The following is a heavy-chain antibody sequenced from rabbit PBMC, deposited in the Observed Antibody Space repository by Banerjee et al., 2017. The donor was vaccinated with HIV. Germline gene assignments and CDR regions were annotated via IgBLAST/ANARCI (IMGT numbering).Heavy chain of an antibody. CDR1: GIDFSSYG. CDR2: IYPGFGIR. V-gene: IGHV1S47*01. CDR3: VRDLGGYYTVGYAGYAYATLNL. D-gene: IGHD6-1*01. Sequence: QEQLEESGGGLVQPGGSLKLSCKASGIDFSSYGISWVRQAPGKGLEWIAYIYPGFGIRNYANSVKGRFTISSDNAQNTVFLQMTSLTASDTATYFCVRDLGGYYTVGYAGYAYATLNLWGPGTLVTVS. J-gene: IGHJ4*01.